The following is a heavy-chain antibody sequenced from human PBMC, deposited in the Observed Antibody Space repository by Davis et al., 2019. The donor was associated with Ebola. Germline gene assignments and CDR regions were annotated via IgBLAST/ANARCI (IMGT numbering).Heavy chain of an antibody. Sequence: GESLKISCAASGFTFSSYSMNWVRQAPGKGLEWVSSISSSSSYIYYADSVKGRFTISRDNAKNSLYLQMNSLRAEDTAVYYCTCTWSSFDYWGQGTLVTVSS. CDR1: GFTFSSYS. V-gene: IGHV3-21*04. D-gene: IGHD3-10*01. CDR2: ISSSSSYI. CDR3: TCTWSSFDY. J-gene: IGHJ4*02.